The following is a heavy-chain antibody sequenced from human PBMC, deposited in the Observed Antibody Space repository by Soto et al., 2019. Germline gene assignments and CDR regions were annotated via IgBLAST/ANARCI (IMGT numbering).Heavy chain of an antibody. CDR2: IYYSGST. V-gene: IGHV4-39*01. Sequence: QLQLQESGPGLVKPSETLSLTCTVSGGSISSSSYYWGWIRQPPGKGLEWIGSIYYSGSTYYNPSLKSRVTISVDTSKNQLSLKLSSVTAADTAVDYCASHLETMVRGVIITSFDYWGQGTLVTVAS. CDR3: ASHLETMVRGVIITSFDY. D-gene: IGHD3-10*01. CDR1: GGSISSSSYY. J-gene: IGHJ4*02.